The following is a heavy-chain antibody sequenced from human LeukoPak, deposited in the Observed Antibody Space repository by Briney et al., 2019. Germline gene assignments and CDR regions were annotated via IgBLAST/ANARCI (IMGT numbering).Heavy chain of an antibody. V-gene: IGHV4-59*01. CDR2: IYYSGST. CDR1: GGSISSYY. CDR3: ARGPRTYYDSPNWFDP. D-gene: IGHD3-3*01. Sequence: SETLSLTCTVSGGSISSYYWSWIRQPPGKGLEWIGYIYYSGSTNYNPSLKSRVTISVDTSKNQFSLKLSSVTAADTAVYYCARGPRTYYDSPNWFDPWGQGTLVTVSS. J-gene: IGHJ5*02.